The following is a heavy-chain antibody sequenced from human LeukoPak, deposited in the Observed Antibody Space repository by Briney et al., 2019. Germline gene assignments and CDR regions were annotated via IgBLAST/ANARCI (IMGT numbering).Heavy chain of an antibody. CDR3: ARGPDGYRY. CDR2: IYSGGST. Sequence: PGGSLRLSCAASGFTVSSNYMSWVRQAPGKGLEWVSVIYSGGSTYYADSVKGRLTTSRDNSNNTLYLQMDSLRAEDTAVYYCARGPDGYRYWGQGTLVTVSS. J-gene: IGHJ4*02. CDR1: GFTVSSNY. D-gene: IGHD3-16*02. V-gene: IGHV3-53*01.